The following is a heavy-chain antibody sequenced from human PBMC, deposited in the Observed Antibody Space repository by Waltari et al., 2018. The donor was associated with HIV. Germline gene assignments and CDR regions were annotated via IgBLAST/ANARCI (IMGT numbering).Heavy chain of an antibody. CDR3: ARGKGVTTVNFDY. CDR2: ISPIFGTA. J-gene: IGHJ4*02. D-gene: IGHD4-17*01. Sequence: QVQLVQSGAEVKKPGSSVKVSCKASGGTFSSYAISWVRRAPGQVLEWSGGISPIFGTANYAQKCQGRVKITADESTSTAYRELGSLRSEDTAVYYCARGKGVTTVNFDYWGQGTLVTVSS. V-gene: IGHV1-69*01. CDR1: GGTFSSYA.